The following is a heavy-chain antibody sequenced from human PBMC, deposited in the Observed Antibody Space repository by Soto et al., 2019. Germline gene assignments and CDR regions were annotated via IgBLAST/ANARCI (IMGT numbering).Heavy chain of an antibody. CDR2: INADNGNT. CDR3: ATEIDGTTVTSLDY. D-gene: IGHD4-17*01. CDR1: GYTFSGSV. V-gene: IGHV1-3*01. J-gene: IGHJ4*02. Sequence: ASVNVSCKASGYTFSGSVMHWVRQAPGQRLEWMGWINADNGNTKYSQKFQGRVTITRDTSASTAYMELSSLRSEDTTVYYCATEIDGTTVTSLDYWGQGTLVTVSS.